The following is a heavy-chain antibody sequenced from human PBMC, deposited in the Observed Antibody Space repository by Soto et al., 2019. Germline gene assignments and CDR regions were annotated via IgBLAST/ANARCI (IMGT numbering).Heavy chain of an antibody. CDR1: GASISCGDCY. CDR3: ARETIYCSSTSCYTDGMDV. CDR2: IYYSGTT. Sequence: PSETLSLTCTVSGASISCGDCYWTWIRQPPGKGLEWIGYIYYSGTTFYNPSLKSRLAMSVDTSKNQFSLKLSSVIAADTAVYYCARETIYCSSTSCYTDGMDVWGQGTTVTSP. D-gene: IGHD2-2*01. J-gene: IGHJ6*02. V-gene: IGHV4-30-4*01.